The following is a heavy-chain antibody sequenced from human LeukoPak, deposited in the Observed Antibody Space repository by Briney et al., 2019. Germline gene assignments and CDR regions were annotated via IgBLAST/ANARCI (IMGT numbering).Heavy chain of an antibody. CDR3: ATPYCGTISCLDVFDI. CDR2: MYYSGST. D-gene: IGHD2-21*01. J-gene: IGHJ3*02. Sequence: PSQTLSLTCTVSGVSISSDKYYWSWVRQRPGKGLEWIGYMYYSGSTSYHPSLKSRVSNSLGTPKNQFSLKLTSVTAADTAVYYCATPYCGTISCLDVFDIWGQGTMVTVSS. V-gene: IGHV4-31*03. CDR1: GVSISSDKYY.